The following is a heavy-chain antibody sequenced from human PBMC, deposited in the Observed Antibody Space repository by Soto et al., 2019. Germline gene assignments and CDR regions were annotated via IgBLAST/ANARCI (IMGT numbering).Heavy chain of an antibody. J-gene: IGHJ4*02. CDR1: TLTFKGHR. D-gene: IGHD3-10*01. V-gene: IGHV3-74*03. Sequence: HLVESGGGLVQPGGSLRLSWTASTLTFKGHRMHLVRQVPGQGLVWVSRISHDGGSISYVDSVKGRFTISRDNVNNTLSLQMTSLRVEDTSIYYCVAGRPGVGSPGDYWGRGTLVTVSS. CDR3: VAGRPGVGSPGDY. CDR2: ISHDGGSI.